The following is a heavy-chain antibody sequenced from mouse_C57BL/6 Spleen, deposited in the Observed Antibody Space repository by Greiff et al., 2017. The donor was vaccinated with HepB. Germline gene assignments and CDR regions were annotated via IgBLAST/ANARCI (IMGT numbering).Heavy chain of an antibody. V-gene: IGHV5-6*01. CDR1: GFTFSSYG. Sequence: EVQGVESGGDLVKPGGSLKLSCAASGFTFSSYGMSWVRQTPDKRLEWVATISSGGSYTYYPDSVKGRFTISRDNAKNTLYLQMSSLKSEDTAMYYCARHYDRYAMDYWGQGTSVTVSS. CDR2: ISSGGSYT. D-gene: IGHD2-3*01. CDR3: ARHYDRYAMDY. J-gene: IGHJ4*01.